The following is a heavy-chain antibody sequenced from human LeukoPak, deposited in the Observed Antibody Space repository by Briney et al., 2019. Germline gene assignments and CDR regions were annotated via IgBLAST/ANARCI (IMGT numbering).Heavy chain of an antibody. CDR1: GFTFSSYW. D-gene: IGHD2-15*01. CDR2: IKQDGSEK. V-gene: IGHV3-7*03. J-gene: IGHJ3*02. Sequence: QSGGSLRLSCAASGFTFSSYWMSRVRQAPGKGLEWVANIKQDGSEKYYVDSVKGRFTISRDNAKNSLYLQMNSLRAEDTAVYYCARDVRLGYCSGGSCAGVAFDIWGQGTMVTVSS. CDR3: ARDVRLGYCSGGSCAGVAFDI.